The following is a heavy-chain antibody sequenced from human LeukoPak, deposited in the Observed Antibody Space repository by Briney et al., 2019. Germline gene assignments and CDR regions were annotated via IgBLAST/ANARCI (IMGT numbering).Heavy chain of an antibody. J-gene: IGHJ5*02. CDR1: GFTFSDYS. D-gene: IGHD5-12*01. CDR2: IYHVGGT. CDR3: ARDGRSGYEDL. Sequence: LRLSCAASGFTFSDYSMTWIRQAPGKGLEWIGSIYHVGGTYYNPSLKSRVTISIDTSKNQFSLKLTSVTAADTAIYYCARDGRSGYEDLWGPGTLVTVSS. V-gene: IGHV4-38-2*02.